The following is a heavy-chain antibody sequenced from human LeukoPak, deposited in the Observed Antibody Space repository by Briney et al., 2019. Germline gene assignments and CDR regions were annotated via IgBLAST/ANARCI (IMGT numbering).Heavy chain of an antibody. J-gene: IGHJ4*02. V-gene: IGHV3-9*01. CDR1: GFTFDDYA. CDR2: ISWNSGSI. D-gene: IGHD3-10*01. CDR3: AKAVFGRYYFDY. Sequence: GRSLRLSCAAPGFTFDDYAMHWVRQAPGKGLEWVSGISWNSGSIGYADSVKGRFTISRDNAKNSLYLQMNSLRAEDTALYYCAKAVFGRYYFDYWGQGTLVTVSS.